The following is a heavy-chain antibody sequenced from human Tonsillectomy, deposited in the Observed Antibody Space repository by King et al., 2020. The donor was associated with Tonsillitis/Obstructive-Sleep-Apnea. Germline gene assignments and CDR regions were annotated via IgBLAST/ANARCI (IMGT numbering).Heavy chain of an antibody. J-gene: IGHJ5*02. CDR2: ISYDGSNS. CDR1: GFTFSSYA. CDR3: AREGGS. V-gene: IGHV3-30*04. Sequence: VQLVESGGGVVQPGRSLRLSCAASGFTFSSYAMHWARQAPGKGLEWVAVISYDGSNSYYADSVKGRFTISRDNSKNTLYVQMNSLRAEDTAVYYCAREGGSWGQGTLVTVSS. D-gene: IGHD3-16*01.